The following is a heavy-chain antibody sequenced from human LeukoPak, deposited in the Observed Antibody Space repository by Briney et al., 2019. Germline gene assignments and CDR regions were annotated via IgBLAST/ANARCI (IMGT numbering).Heavy chain of an antibody. CDR2: IYYSGST. CDR3: ARVGGTNYYYYGMDV. J-gene: IGHJ6*02. D-gene: IGHD1-26*01. Sequence: SETLSLTCTVSGGSISNYYWSWIRQPPGKGLEWIGYIYYSGSTNYNPSLKSRVTISVDTSKNQFSLKLSSVTAADTAVYCCARVGGTNYYYYGMDVWGQGTTVTVSS. V-gene: IGHV4-59*01. CDR1: GGSISNYY.